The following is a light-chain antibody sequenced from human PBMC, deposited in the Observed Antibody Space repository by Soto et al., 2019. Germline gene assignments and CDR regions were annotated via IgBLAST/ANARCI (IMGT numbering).Light chain of an antibody. CDR1: QGIKNW. Sequence: DIQMTQSPSYVPASVGDRVTITCRASQGIKNWLAWYPQTQGKPPNVXIYTGSSLQSGVPSRCIGSGAWADCTRPINSLQPADDETDDCQQAARFPITFGPGTGLEIK. CDR3: QQAARFPIT. CDR2: TGS. V-gene: IGKV1-12*01. J-gene: IGKJ5*01.